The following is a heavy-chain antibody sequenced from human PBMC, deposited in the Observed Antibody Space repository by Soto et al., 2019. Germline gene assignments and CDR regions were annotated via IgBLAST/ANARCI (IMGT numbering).Heavy chain of an antibody. V-gene: IGHV3-30*18. D-gene: IGHD3-22*01. CDR3: AKVLSYYDSSGYFDY. Sequence: SLRLSCAASGFTFSSYGMHWVRQAPGKGLEWVAVISYDGSNKYYADSVKGRFTISRDNSKNTLYLQMNSLRAEDTAVYYCAKVLSYYDSSGYFDYWGQGTLVTVSS. CDR2: ISYDGSNK. CDR1: GFTFSSYG. J-gene: IGHJ4*02.